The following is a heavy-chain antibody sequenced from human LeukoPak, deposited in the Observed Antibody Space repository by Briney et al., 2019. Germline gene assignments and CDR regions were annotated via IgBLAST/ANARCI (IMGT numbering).Heavy chain of an antibody. V-gene: IGHV4-34*01. D-gene: IGHD3-10*01. CDR1: GGSFSDYY. Sequence: SETLSLTCAVYGGSFSDYYWSWIRQPPGKGLEWIGEIIHSGSTNYNPSLKSRVTISLDTSKNQFSLKLSSVTAADTAVYYCARGLGYFYGSGSRTGGYFDYWSQGTLVTVSS. J-gene: IGHJ4*02. CDR2: IIHSGST. CDR3: ARGLGYFYGSGSRTGGYFDY.